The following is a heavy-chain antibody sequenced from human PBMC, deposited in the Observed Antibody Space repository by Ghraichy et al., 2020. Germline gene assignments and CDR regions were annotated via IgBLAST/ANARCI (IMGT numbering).Heavy chain of an antibody. J-gene: IGHJ4*02. CDR3: AKDSQRTYYYDSSGYYYQFDY. V-gene: IGHV3-23*01. D-gene: IGHD3-22*01. CDR1: GFTFSSYA. CDR2: ISGSGGST. Sequence: GGSLRLSCAASGFTFSSYAMSWVRQAPGKGLEWVSAISGSGGSTYYADSVKGRFTISRDNSKNTLYLQMKSLRAEDTAVYYCAKDSQRTYYYDSSGYYYQFDYWGQGTLVTVSS.